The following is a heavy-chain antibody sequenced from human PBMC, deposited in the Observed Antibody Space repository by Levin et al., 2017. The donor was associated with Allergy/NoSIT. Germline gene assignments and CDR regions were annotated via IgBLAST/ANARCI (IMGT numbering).Heavy chain of an antibody. Sequence: GGSLRLSCAASGFTFSSYAMSWVRQAPGKGLEWVSSISGNGGSTFHADSVKGRFTISRDNSKNTLYLQMNSLRAEDTAVYYCANAPAWELLPLVRHFDYWGQGTLVTVSS. CDR3: ANAPAWELLPLVRHFDY. J-gene: IGHJ4*02. D-gene: IGHD1-26*01. V-gene: IGHV3-23*01. CDR1: GFTFSSYA. CDR2: ISGNGGST.